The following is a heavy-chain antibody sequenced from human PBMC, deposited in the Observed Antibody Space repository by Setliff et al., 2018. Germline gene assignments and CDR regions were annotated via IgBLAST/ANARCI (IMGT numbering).Heavy chain of an antibody. CDR3: AREGPESDSSGYMDV. D-gene: IGHD3-22*01. V-gene: IGHV4-34*01. CDR1: DGAFSTYY. J-gene: IGHJ6*03. CDR2: MHQSGRI. Sequence: SETLSLTCDVYDGAFSTYYWTWIRQPPGKGLEWIGDMHQSGRINFNPSLKSRVTMSADPSKNQFSLKVTSVTAADTAVYYWAREGPESDSSGYMDVWGQGTTVTVSS.